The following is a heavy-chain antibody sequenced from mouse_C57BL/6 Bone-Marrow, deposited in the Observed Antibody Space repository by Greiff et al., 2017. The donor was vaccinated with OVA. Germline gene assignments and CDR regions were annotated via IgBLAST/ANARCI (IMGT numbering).Heavy chain of an antibody. CDR3: ARQGFTTVVAWYFDV. CDR2: ISNGGGST. CDR1: GFTFSDYY. V-gene: IGHV5-12*01. J-gene: IGHJ1*03. Sequence: EVQGVESGGGLVQPGGSLKLSCAASGFTFSDYYMYWVRQTPEKRLEWVAYISNGGGSTYYPDTVKGRFTISRDNAKNTLYLQMSRLKSEDTAMYYCARQGFTTVVAWYFDVWGTGTTVTVSS. D-gene: IGHD1-1*01.